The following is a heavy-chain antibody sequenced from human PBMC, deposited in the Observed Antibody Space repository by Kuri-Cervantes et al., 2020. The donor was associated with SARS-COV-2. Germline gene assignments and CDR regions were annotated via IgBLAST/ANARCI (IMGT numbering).Heavy chain of an antibody. CDR2: IIPILGIT. Sequence: SVKVSCKASGGTFTTYNIYWVRQAPGQGLEWMGGIIPILGITNYAQKFQGRLTISADKSSGTAYMYLSSLRSEDTATYFCARDHRGSDYSASTDYWGQGTLVTVSS. J-gene: IGHJ4*02. CDR3: ARDHRGSDYSASTDY. V-gene: IGHV1-69*10. CDR1: GGTFTTYN. D-gene: IGHD4-17*01.